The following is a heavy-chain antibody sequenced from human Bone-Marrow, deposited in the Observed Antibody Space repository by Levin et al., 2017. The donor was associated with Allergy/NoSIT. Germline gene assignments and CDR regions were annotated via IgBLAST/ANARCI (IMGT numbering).Heavy chain of an antibody. Sequence: GGSLRLSCAASGFIFSNYWMTWVRHTPGKGLEWVAHIQPDGSEGFYVDSVKGHFIISRDNAKNSLYLQMNSLRIEDTGVYYCAKDSCRGCTSGFWHFDLWGRGTLVTVSA. J-gene: IGHJ2*01. CDR1: GFIFSNYW. CDR2: IQPDGSEG. V-gene: IGHV3-7*01. D-gene: IGHD2-8*01. CDR3: AKDSCRGCTSGFWHFDL.